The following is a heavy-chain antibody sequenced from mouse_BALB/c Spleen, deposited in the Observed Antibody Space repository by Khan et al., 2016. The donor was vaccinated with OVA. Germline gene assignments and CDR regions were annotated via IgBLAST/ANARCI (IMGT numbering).Heavy chain of an antibody. CDR3: ARGGYGSPFAY. CDR2: IDPSKSET. V-gene: IGHV1S127*01. Sequence: QIQLVQSGPELVRPGASVKISCKASGYTFTSFWIHWVKQRPGQGLEWIGMIDPSKSETRLNQKFKDKATLNVDKSSTTAYMQLSRLTSEDSAVYYCARGGYGSPFAYWGQGTLVTVSA. CDR1: GYTFTSFW. D-gene: IGHD1-1*01. J-gene: IGHJ3*01.